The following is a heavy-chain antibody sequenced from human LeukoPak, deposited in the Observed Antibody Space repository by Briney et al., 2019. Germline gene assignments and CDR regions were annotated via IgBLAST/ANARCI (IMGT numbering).Heavy chain of an antibody. J-gene: IGHJ4*02. CDR2: INQDGGAK. CDR3: ARAGTTGSVDY. Sequence: GGSLRLSCVASGFTFSNYWMSWVRQAPGKGLEWVANINQDGGAKYYVDSMKGRFTISRDNDKNSLYLQMNSLSADDTAVYYCARAGTTGSVDYXGQGSLVTVSS. D-gene: IGHD1-14*01. CDR1: GFTFSNYW. V-gene: IGHV3-7*01.